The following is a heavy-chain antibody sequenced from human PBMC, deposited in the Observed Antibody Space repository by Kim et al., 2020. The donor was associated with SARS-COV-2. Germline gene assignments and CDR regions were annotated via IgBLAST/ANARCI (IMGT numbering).Heavy chain of an antibody. CDR1: GFTFISYG. J-gene: IGHJ4*02. D-gene: IGHD2-2*01. CDR2: ISYDGSNK. Sequence: GGSLRLSCAASGFTFISYGMHWVRQAPGKGLEWVALISYDGSNKYYADSVKGRFTISRDNSKNTLYLQMNSLRAEDTAVYYCAKEAQLRLYYFDYWGQGTLVTVSS. V-gene: IGHV3-30*18. CDR3: AKEAQLRLYYFDY.